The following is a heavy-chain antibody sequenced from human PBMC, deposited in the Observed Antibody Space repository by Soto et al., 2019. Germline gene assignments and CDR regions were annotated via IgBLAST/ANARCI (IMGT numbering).Heavy chain of an antibody. J-gene: IGHJ6*02. CDR3: ARAGFGGYSYGYYYYYYGMDV. D-gene: IGHD5-18*01. Sequence: QVQLQQWGAGLLKPSETLSLTCAVYGGSFSGYYWSWIRQPPGKGLEWIGEINHSGSTNYNPSLKSRVTISVDTSKNQFSLKLSSVTAAHTAVYYCARAGFGGYSYGYYYYYYGMDVWGQGTTVTVSS. V-gene: IGHV4-34*01. CDR1: GGSFSGYY. CDR2: INHSGST.